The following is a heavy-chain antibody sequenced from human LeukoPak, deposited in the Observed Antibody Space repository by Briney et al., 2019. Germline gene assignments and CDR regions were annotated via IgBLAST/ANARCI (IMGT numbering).Heavy chain of an antibody. V-gene: IGHV4-39*01. J-gene: IGHJ5*02. CDR1: GGSISSSGYY. CDR3: ARHEYSGSYYGLSWFDP. Sequence: SETLSLTCTVSGGSISSSGYYWGWIRQPPGKGLEWIASIYYSGSTYYNPSLKSRVTISVDTSKNQLSLTLSSLTAADTAVYYCARHEYSGSYYGLSWFDPWGQGTLVNVSS. D-gene: IGHD1-26*01. CDR2: IYYSGST.